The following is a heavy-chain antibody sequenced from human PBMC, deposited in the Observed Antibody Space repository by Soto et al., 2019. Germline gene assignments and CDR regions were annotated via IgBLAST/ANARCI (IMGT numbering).Heavy chain of an antibody. CDR1: GFTFSSYG. CDR2: ISYDGSNK. V-gene: IGHV3-30*18. J-gene: IGHJ6*02. CDR3: AKDRIQLWLTPGRYGMDV. D-gene: IGHD5-18*01. Sequence: GGSLRLSCAASGFTFSSYGMHWVRQAPGKGLEWVAVISYDGSNKYYADSVKGRFTISRDNSKNTLYLQMNSLRAEDTAVYYCAKDRIQLWLTPGRYGMDVWGQGTTVTVSS.